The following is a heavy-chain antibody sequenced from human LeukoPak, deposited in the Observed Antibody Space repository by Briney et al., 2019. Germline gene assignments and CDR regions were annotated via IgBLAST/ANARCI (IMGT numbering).Heavy chain of an antibody. D-gene: IGHD2-2*01. Sequence: HSETLSLTCPVPGGSISSYYWSWIRQPAGKGLEWIGRIYTSGSTNYNPSLKSRVTMSVDTSKNQFSLKLSSVTAADTAVYYCARTRLVPAAMSGFYYYMDVWDKGTTVTVS. J-gene: IGHJ6*03. CDR3: ARTRLVPAAMSGFYYYMDV. CDR1: GGSISSYY. CDR2: IYTSGST. V-gene: IGHV4-4*07.